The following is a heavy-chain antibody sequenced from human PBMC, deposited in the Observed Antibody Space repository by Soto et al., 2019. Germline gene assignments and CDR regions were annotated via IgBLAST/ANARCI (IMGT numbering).Heavy chain of an antibody. J-gene: IGHJ3*02. CDR2: IIPIFGTA. CDR1: GGTFSSYA. Sequence: SVKVSCKASGGTFSSYAISWVRQAPGQGLEWMGGIIPIFGTANYAQKFQGRATITADESTSTAYMELSSLRSEDTAVYYCARESKLGEMATLDAFDIWGQGTMVTVSS. CDR3: ARESKLGEMATLDAFDI. D-gene: IGHD5-12*01. V-gene: IGHV1-69*13.